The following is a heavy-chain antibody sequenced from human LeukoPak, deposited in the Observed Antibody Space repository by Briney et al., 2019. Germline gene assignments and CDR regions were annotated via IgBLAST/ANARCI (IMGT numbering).Heavy chain of an antibody. CDR1: GGSISSSSYY. V-gene: IGHV4-61*02. CDR3: ARDALPYYDILTGYYTANAFDI. D-gene: IGHD3-9*01. J-gene: IGHJ3*02. CDR2: IYTSGST. Sequence: PSETLSLTCTVSGGSISSSSYYWGWIRQPAGKGLEWIGRIYTSGSTNYNPSLKSRVTMSVDTSKNQFSLKLSSVTAADTAVYYCARDALPYYDILTGYYTANAFDIWGQGTMVTVSS.